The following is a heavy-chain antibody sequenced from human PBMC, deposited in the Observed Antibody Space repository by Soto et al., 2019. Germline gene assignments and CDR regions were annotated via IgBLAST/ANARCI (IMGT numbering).Heavy chain of an antibody. V-gene: IGHV4-39*01. CDR3: GRVYGNAPCYDEQYFDY. D-gene: IGHD2-2*01. Sequence: SETLSLTCTVSGGSISSSSYYWGWIRQPPGKGLEWIGSIYYSGSTYYNPSLKSRVTISVDTSKNQFSLKLSSVTAADTAVYYGGRVYGNAPCYDEQYFDYWGQGTLVTVSS. CDR1: GGSISSSSYY. CDR2: IYYSGST. J-gene: IGHJ4*02.